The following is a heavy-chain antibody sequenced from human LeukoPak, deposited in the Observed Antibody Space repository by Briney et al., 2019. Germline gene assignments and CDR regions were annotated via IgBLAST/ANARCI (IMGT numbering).Heavy chain of an antibody. CDR1: GGSFSGYY. D-gene: IGHD3-22*01. V-gene: IGHV4-34*01. CDR3: ASVYDSSGYYPF. CDR2: INHSGST. J-gene: IGHJ4*02. Sequence: SETLSLTCAVYGGSFSGYYWSWIRQPPGKGLEWIGEINHSGSTHYNPSLKSRVTISVDTSKNQFSLKLSSVTTADTAVYYCASVYDSSGYYPFWGQGTLVTVSS.